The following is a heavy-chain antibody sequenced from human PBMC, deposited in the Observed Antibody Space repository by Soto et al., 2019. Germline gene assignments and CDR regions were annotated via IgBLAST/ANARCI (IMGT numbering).Heavy chain of an antibody. CDR2: TSYDGSKK. D-gene: IGHD2-15*01. Sequence: QVQLVESGGGVVQPGKSLRLSCVASGFSFRSYAMHWVRQAPGQGLEWVAFTSYDGSKKDYAASVKGRFTVSRGNFENIRNLEMNSLRPEDTAVYYCAKEGQAHCSGGSCFSGWFDAWGHGTQVTVSS. J-gene: IGHJ5*01. CDR1: GFSFRSYA. V-gene: IGHV3-30*18. CDR3: AKEGQAHCSGGSCFSGWFDA.